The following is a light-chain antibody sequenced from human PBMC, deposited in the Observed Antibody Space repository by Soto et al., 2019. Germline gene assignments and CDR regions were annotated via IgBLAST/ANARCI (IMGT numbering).Light chain of an antibody. J-gene: IGKJ5*01. CDR2: GAS. V-gene: IGKV3-20*01. CDR1: QTTSPKY. CDR3: QHFGSSPPVI. Sequence: EIGLTQSPGTMSFYQGEIATLSSGDVQTTSPKYVAWYQQRRGLAPRLLVYGASKRAAGIPDRFRGSGSGSEFSLTISGLEPEDFAVYFCQHFGSSPPVIFGQGTRLEI.